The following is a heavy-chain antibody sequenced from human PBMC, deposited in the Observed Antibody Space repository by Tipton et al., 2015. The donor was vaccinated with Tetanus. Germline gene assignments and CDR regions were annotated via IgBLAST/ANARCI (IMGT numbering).Heavy chain of an antibody. J-gene: IGHJ4*02. CDR3: ARGPYHYGDYYFDY. CDR1: GFTFSNSD. Sequence: SLRLSCAASGFTFSNSDFHWVRQATGKGLEWVSAIGVGADTYYPGSVKGRFTISRENAKNTLYLQMNSLTAGDTAVYYCARGPYHYGDYYFDYWGRGTLVTVSS. D-gene: IGHD4-17*01. CDR2: IGVGADT. V-gene: IGHV3-13*01.